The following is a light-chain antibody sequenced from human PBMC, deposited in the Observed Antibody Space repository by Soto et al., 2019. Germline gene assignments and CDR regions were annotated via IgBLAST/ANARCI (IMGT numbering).Light chain of an antibody. CDR1: QSLLHSNGYKY. Sequence: DIVMTQSPLSLPVTPGEPASISCRSSQSLLHSNGYKYLDWYLQKPGQSPQLLIYLGSYGASGVPARFSVSGSGTDFTLKISRVEAEDVGIYYCLQSLKPPVTFGGGTKVEIK. CDR2: LGS. CDR3: LQSLKPPVT. V-gene: IGKV2-28*01. J-gene: IGKJ4*01.